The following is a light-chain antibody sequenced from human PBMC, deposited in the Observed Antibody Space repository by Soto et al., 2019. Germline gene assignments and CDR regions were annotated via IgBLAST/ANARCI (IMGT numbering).Light chain of an antibody. V-gene: IGKV3-20*01. CDR1: QSLSTGY. J-gene: IGKJ2*01. CDR2: AAS. Sequence: EIVLTQSPGTLSLSQGERATLSCRASQSLSTGYLAWYQQKPGQAPRLLIYAASTRATGIPDRFSGSGSGTDFTLTISRLGPEDSAVYYCQQYDSSSYTFGQGTKLEIK. CDR3: QQYDSSSYT.